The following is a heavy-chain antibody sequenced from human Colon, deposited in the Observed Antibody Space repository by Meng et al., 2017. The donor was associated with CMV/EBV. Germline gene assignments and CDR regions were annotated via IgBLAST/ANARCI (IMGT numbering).Heavy chain of an antibody. V-gene: IGHV1-2*02. J-gene: IGHJ5*02. D-gene: IGHD1-26*01. CDR1: GYSFDAYG. CDR2: IDPNSGVT. CDR3: ARDRGNGSP. Sequence: NVACKSSGYSFDAYGVHWGRQRPGQGLEWMGWIDPNSGVTNYAQKFQGRVAMTTDTSITTAYLELSNLRSDDTAVYFCARDRGNGSPWGQGTLVTVSS.